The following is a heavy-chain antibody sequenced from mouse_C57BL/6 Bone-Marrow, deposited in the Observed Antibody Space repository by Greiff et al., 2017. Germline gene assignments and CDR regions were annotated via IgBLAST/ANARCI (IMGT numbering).Heavy chain of an antibody. J-gene: IGHJ4*01. Sequence: QVQLQQPGAELVKPGASVKLSCKASGYTFTSYWMHWVKQRPGRGLEWIGRIDPHSGGTKYNEKFKSQATLTVDKPSSTAYMQLSSLTSEDSAVYYCARLRRRVYYYAMDYWGQGTSVTVSS. CDR1: GYTFTSYW. CDR3: ARLRRRVYYYAMDY. D-gene: IGHD2-12*01. V-gene: IGHV1-72*01. CDR2: IDPHSGGT.